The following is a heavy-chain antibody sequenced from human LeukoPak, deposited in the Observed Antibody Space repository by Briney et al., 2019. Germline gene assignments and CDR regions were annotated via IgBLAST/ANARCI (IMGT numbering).Heavy chain of an antibody. CDR3: ARAFPEQLLWFGESSAAIDY. V-gene: IGHV3-21*04. J-gene: IGHJ4*02. D-gene: IGHD3-10*01. CDR2: ISSSSSYI. Sequence: NPGGSLRLSCAASGFTFSSYSMNWVRQAPGKGLEWVSSISSSSSYIYYADSVKGRFTISRDNAKNSLYLQMNSLRAEDTAVYYCARAFPEQLLWFGESSAAIDYWGQGTLVTVSS. CDR1: GFTFSSYS.